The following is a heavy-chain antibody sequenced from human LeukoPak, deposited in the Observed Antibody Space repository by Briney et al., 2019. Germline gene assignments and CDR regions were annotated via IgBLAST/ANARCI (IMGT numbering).Heavy chain of an antibody. J-gene: IGHJ3*02. Sequence: GGSLRLSCAASGFTFRSYEMSWVRQAPGKGLEWIAYIRSSGSNMYYADSVRGRFSISRDNAKDSLYLQMNSLRAEDTAIYYCARDGLSGDQAFDAFDIWGQGTLVTVSS. CDR3: ARDGLSGDQAFDAFDI. CDR1: GFTFRSYE. CDR2: IRSSGSNM. D-gene: IGHD1-26*01. V-gene: IGHV3-48*03.